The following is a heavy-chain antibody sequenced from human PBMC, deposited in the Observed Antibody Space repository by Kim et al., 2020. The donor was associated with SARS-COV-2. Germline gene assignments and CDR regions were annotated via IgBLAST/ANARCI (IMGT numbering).Heavy chain of an antibody. Sequence: SETLSLTCTVSGGSISSYYWSWIRQPPGKGLEWIGYIYYSGSTNYNSSLKSRVTISVDTSKNQFSLKLSSVTAADTAVYYCARDTRLLPWGDYYGMDVWGQGTTVTVSS. D-gene: IGHD2-15*01. CDR2: IYYSGST. CDR1: GGSISSYY. J-gene: IGHJ6*02. V-gene: IGHV4-59*13. CDR3: ARDTRLLPWGDYYGMDV.